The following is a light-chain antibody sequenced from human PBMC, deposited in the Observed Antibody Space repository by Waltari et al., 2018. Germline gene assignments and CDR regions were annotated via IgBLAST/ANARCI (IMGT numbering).Light chain of an antibody. Sequence: NFMLTQPHSVSESPGKTVTISCTRSSGKIASNYVQWYQQRPGSAPTIVIFEDNRRPSGVPNRFSGSIDSSSNSASLTISGLGTEDEGDYYCQSYDRISYVVFGGGTKLTVL. CDR2: EDN. CDR3: QSYDRISYVV. J-gene: IGLJ2*01. CDR1: SGKIASNY. V-gene: IGLV6-57*04.